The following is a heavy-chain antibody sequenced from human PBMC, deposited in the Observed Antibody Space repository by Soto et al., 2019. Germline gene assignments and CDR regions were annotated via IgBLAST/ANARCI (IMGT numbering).Heavy chain of an antibody. V-gene: IGHV4-39*01. CDR1: GGSISSSSYY. D-gene: IGHD2-2*01. Sequence: PSETLSLTCSVAGGSISSSSYYWGWIRQPPGKGLEWIGSIYYSGSTYYNPSLKSRVTISVDTSKSQCSLKLSSVTAADTAVYYCARHRGIGVVVPAAIPHFDYWGQGTLVTVSS. CDR2: IYYSGST. CDR3: ARHRGIGVVVPAAIPHFDY. J-gene: IGHJ4*02.